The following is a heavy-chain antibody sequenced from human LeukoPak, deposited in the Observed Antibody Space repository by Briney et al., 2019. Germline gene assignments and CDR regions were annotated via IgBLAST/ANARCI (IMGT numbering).Heavy chain of an antibody. J-gene: IGHJ4*02. V-gene: IGHV4-39*01. Sequence: PSETLSLTCAVYGGSFSGYYWGWIRQPPGKGLEWIGSIYYSGSTYYNPSLKSRVTISVDTSKNQFSLKLSSVTAADTAVYYCARHGDILTGYGLGYFDYWGQGTLVTVSS. D-gene: IGHD3-9*01. CDR3: ARHGDILTGYGLGYFDY. CDR2: IYYSGST. CDR1: GGSFSGYY.